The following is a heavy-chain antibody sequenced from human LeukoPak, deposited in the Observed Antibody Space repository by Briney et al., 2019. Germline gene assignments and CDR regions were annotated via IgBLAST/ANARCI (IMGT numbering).Heavy chain of an antibody. D-gene: IGHD3-10*01. CDR1: GFTFSSYS. CDR2: ISSSSSYM. V-gene: IGHV3-21*01. Sequence: PGGSLRLSCAASGFTFSSYSMNWVRQAPGKGLEWVSSISSSSSYMYYADSVKGRFTISRDNAKNTLYLQMNSLRAEDTAVYYCAKDNAYYYADYWGQGTLVTVSS. J-gene: IGHJ4*02. CDR3: AKDNAYYYADY.